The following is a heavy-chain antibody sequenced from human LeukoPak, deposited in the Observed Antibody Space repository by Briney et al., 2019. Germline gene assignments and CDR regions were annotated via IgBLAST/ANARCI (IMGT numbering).Heavy chain of an antibody. CDR2: IRSSGSTI. CDR3: ASGTRQYDSSGYYGLDFDY. V-gene: IGHV3-48*03. J-gene: IGHJ4*02. CDR1: GVTFSSSE. Sequence: GGSLRLSCAASGVTFSSSEMNWVRQAPGTGLEWVSYIRSSGSTIYDADSVKGRFTISRDNAKNSLYLQMNSLRAEDTAVYYCASGTRQYDSSGYYGLDFDYWGQGTLVTVSS. D-gene: IGHD3-22*01.